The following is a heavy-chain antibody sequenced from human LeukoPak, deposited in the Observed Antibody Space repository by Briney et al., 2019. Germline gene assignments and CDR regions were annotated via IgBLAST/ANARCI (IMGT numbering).Heavy chain of an antibody. CDR1: GFTFSSYW. D-gene: IGHD1-14*01. Sequence: GGSLRLSCAASGFTFSSYWMSWVRQAPGKGLEWVSYISSSSSTIYYTDSVKGRFTISRDNAKNSLYLQMNSLRAEDTAVYYCARVGPGGQGTMVTVSS. V-gene: IGHV3-48*04. CDR2: ISSSSSTI. CDR3: ARVGP. J-gene: IGHJ3*01.